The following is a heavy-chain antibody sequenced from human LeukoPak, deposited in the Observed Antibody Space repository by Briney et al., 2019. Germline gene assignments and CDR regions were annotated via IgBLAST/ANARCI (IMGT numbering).Heavy chain of an antibody. CDR1: GFTFSSYA. CDR2: ISYDGSNK. Sequence: PGGSLRLSCAASGFTFSSYAMHWVRQAPGKGLEWVAVISYDGSNKYYADSVKGRFTISRDNSKNTLYLQMNSLRAEDTAVYYCAKDMTSSIAARPVDYWGQGTLVTVSS. CDR3: AKDMTSSIAARPVDY. D-gene: IGHD6-6*01. V-gene: IGHV3-30-3*01. J-gene: IGHJ4*02.